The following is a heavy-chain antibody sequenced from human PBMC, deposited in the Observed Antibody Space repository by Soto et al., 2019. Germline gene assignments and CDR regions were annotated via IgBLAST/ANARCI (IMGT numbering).Heavy chain of an antibody. Sequence: GGSLRLSCAASGFTFSSYGMHWVRQAPGKGLEWVAVISYDGSNKYYADSVKGRFTISRDNSKNTLYLQMNSLRAEDTAVYYCAKPGGTKISYGMDVWGQGTTVTVSS. V-gene: IGHV3-30*18. CDR2: ISYDGSNK. J-gene: IGHJ6*02. D-gene: IGHD2-8*01. CDR3: AKPGGTKISYGMDV. CDR1: GFTFSSYG.